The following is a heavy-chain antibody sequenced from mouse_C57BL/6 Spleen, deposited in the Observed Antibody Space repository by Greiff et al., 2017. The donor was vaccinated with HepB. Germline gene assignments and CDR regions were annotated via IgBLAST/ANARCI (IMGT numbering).Heavy chain of an antibody. CDR1: GYTFTDYE. J-gene: IGHJ2*01. V-gene: IGHV1-15*01. CDR2: IDPETGGT. Sequence: VQLQQSGAELVRPGASVTLSCKASGYTFTDYEMHWVKQTPVHGLEWIGAIDPETGGTAYNQKFKGKAILTADKSSSTAYMELRSLTSEDSAVYYCTRGGYYGSSYDYWGQGTTLTVSS. D-gene: IGHD1-1*01. CDR3: TRGGYYGSSYDY.